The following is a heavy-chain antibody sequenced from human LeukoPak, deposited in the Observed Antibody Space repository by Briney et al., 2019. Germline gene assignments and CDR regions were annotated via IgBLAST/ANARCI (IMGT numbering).Heavy chain of an antibody. V-gene: IGHV1-69*06. CDR3: ARGGTSTWPPRPFDY. CDR1: GGTFSSYM. J-gene: IGHJ4*02. Sequence: SVKVSCKASGGTFSSYMINWVRQAPGQGLEWMGGITPVFGTVNYAQKFQGRVTITADKSTSTAYMELNSLRSEDTAVYYCARGGTSTWPPRPFDYWGQGTLVTVSS. D-gene: IGHD3-16*01. CDR2: ITPVFGTV.